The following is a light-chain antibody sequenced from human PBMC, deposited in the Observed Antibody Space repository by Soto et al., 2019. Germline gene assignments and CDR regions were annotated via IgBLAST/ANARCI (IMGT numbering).Light chain of an antibody. Sequence: QSALTQPASVSGSPGQSITISCTGTSSDVGSYNLVSWYQQHPGKAPKLMIYEVSDRPSGVSNRFSGSKSGNTASLTISGLQAEDEADYYCTSYTSTSPLYVFGTGTKLTVL. CDR1: SSDVGSYNL. CDR3: TSYTSTSPLYV. CDR2: EVS. J-gene: IGLJ1*01. V-gene: IGLV2-14*01.